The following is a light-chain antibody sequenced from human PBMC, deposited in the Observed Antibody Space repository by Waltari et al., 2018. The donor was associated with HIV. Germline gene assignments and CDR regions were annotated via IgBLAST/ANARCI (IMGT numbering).Light chain of an antibody. CDR3: SSYTSSSTLVV. V-gene: IGLV2-14*03. Sequence: QSALTQPASVSGSPGQSITISCTGTSSDVGGFNYVSWYQHHPGKAPKLWIYDVTSRPSGVSIRFSGSKSGNTASLTISGLQAEDEADYYCSSYTSSSTLVVFGGGTKLTVL. CDR2: DVT. CDR1: SSDVGGFNY. J-gene: IGLJ2*01.